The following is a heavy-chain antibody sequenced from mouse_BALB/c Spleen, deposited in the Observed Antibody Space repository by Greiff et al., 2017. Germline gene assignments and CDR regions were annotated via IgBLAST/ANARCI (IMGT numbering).Heavy chain of an antibody. CDR1: GYTFTDYA. D-gene: IGHD1-1*01. Sequence: LVESGAELVRPGVSVKISCKGSGYTFTDYAMHWVKQSHAKSLEWIGVISTYYGDASYNQKFKGKATMTVDKSSSTAYMELARLTSEDSAIYYCARDYGSSTYYFDYWGQGTTLTVSS. CDR2: ISTYYGDA. J-gene: IGHJ2*01. CDR3: ARDYGSSTYYFDY. V-gene: IGHV1S137*01.